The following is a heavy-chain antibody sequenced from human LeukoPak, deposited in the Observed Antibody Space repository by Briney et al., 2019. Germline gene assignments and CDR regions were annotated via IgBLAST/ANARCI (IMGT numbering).Heavy chain of an antibody. D-gene: IGHD6-19*01. J-gene: IGHJ4*02. CDR2: ISGSGATT. CDR1: GFTFSDFG. CDR3: VKASPNSGCDY. V-gene: IGHV3-23*01. Sequence: GGSLRLSCAASGFTFSDFGMNWVRQAPGKGLEWVSGISGSGATTYYPDSLKGRVTISRDNSKNTLYLQMNSLRVENTAVYYCVKASPNSGCDYWGQGTLVTVSS.